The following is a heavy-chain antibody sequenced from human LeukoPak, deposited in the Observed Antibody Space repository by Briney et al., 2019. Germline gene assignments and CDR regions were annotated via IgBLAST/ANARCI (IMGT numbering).Heavy chain of an antibody. D-gene: IGHD3-10*01. CDR3: ARAEATYYYGSGSYYYFDY. V-gene: IGHV4-30-4*08. CDR1: GGSISSGDYY. CDR2: IYYSGST. J-gene: IGHJ4*02. Sequence: PSETLSLTCTVSGGSISSGDYYWSWIRQPPGKGLEWLGYIYYSGSTYYNPSLKSRVTISVDTSKNQFSLKLSSVTAADTAVYYCARAEATYYYGSGSYYYFDYWGQGTLVTVSS.